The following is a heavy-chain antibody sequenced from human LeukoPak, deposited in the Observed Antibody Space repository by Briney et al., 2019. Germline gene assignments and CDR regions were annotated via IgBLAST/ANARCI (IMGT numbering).Heavy chain of an antibody. J-gene: IGHJ4*02. V-gene: IGHV3-30*18. D-gene: IGHD2-2*01. CDR3: AEALVPADMEGISFVY. CDR1: GFTFSSYV. CDR2: ISYDGSNK. Sequence: GGSLRLSCAASGFTFSSYVMHWVRQAPAKGLEGVAVISYDGSNKYYADSVQGRFTISRDNSKNTVYLQMNSLRAEDTAVYYCAEALVPADMEGISFVYWGQETLDRVSS.